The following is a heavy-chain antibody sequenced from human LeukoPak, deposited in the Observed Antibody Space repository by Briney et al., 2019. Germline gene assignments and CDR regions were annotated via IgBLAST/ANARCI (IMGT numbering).Heavy chain of an antibody. D-gene: IGHD6-19*01. CDR1: GYRFTTYW. CDR3: ATGYGSGRGAFDI. V-gene: IGHV5-51*01. CDR2: IYPGDSDT. Sequence: GESLKISCVGSGYRFTTYWIAWVRQMPGKVLEWMGIIYPGDSDTRYSPSFQGQVTISADKSTSTAYLQWSSLKASDTAMYYCATGYGSGRGAFDIWGQGTMVTASS. J-gene: IGHJ3*02.